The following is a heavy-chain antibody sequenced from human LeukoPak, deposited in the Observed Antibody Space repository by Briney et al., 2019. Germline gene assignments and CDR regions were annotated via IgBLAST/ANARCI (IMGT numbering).Heavy chain of an antibody. CDR1: GYTFTNYG. D-gene: IGHD6-19*01. CDR2: ISAYNGNT. V-gene: IGHV1-18*01. Sequence: ASVKVSCKASGYTFTNYGISWVRQAPGQGLEWVGWISAYNGNTNYAQKLQGRVTMTTDTSASTAYMELRSLRSDDTAVYYCARDPPRWTAVAGTRQFDYWGQGTLVTVSS. CDR3: ARDPPRWTAVAGTRQFDY. J-gene: IGHJ4*02.